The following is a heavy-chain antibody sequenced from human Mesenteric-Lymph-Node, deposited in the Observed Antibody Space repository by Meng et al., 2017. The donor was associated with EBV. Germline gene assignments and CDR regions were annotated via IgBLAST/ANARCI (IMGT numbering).Heavy chain of an antibody. J-gene: IGHJ5*02. CDR3: ARGIADSWFDP. D-gene: IGHD2-15*01. V-gene: IGHV4-59*08. CDR2: IYYTGTT. Sequence: QLQLQESGPGLGKPSETLSLTCTVSGGSMIGHFWSWTRQSPGKGLEWIAYIYYTGTTYYNPSLKSRVTISVDTSKNQFSLKLNSVTAADTAVYYCARGIADSWFDPWGQGALVTVSS. CDR1: GGSMIGHF.